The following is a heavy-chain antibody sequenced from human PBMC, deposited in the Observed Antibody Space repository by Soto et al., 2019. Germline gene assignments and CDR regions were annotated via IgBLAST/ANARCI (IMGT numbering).Heavy chain of an antibody. V-gene: IGHV3-23*01. CDR1: GFTFTNYA. J-gene: IGHJ6*01. CDR3: AKEWNSMWIPCGW. D-gene: IGHD1-1*01. CDR2: ISGSGGST. Sequence: PGGSLRLSCATSGFTFTNYAMSWVRQAPGKGLEWVSSISGSGGSTWYADSVTGRFTISSDTSTKTLYLQMNSLRVEDTAVYYVAKEWNSMWIPCGWWGQG.